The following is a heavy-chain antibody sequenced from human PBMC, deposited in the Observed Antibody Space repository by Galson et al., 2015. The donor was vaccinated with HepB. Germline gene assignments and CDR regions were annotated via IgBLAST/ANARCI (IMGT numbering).Heavy chain of an antibody. J-gene: IGHJ5*02. V-gene: IGHV1-46*01. CDR1: GYTFTSYY. CDR2: INPSGGST. Sequence: SVKVSCKASGYTFTSYYMHWVRQAPGQGLEWMGIINPSGGSTSYAQKFQGRVTMTRDTSTSTVYMELSSLRSEDTAVYYRARDHGDYVGWLGGFDPWGQGTLVTVSS. D-gene: IGHD4-17*01. CDR3: ARDHGDYVGWLGGFDP.